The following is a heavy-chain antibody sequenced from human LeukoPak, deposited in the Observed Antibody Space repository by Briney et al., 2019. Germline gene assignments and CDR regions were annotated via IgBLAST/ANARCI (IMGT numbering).Heavy chain of an antibody. CDR3: ARERVIFTRMMDL. J-gene: IGHJ5*02. V-gene: IGHV3-30*04. Sequence: GWSLRLSCAASGFTFSGHAMHWVRQPPGKGLEWVGVISYDGRNRFYADSVKGRFIISRDNSKNTMYLEMNSLRPDDTAVYFCARERVIFTRMMDLWGQGTLVTVSS. CDR1: GFTFSGHA. CDR2: ISYDGRNR. D-gene: IGHD2-2*01.